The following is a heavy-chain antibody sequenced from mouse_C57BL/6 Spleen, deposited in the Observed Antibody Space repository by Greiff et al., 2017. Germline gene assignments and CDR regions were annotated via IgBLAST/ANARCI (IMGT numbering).Heavy chain of an antibody. CDR2: IDPSDSYT. CDR1: GYTFTSYW. V-gene: IGHV1-59*01. Sequence: QVQLQQPGAELVRPGTSVKLSCKASGYTFTSYWMHWVKQRPGQGLEWIGVIDPSDSYTNYNQKFKGKATLTVDTSSSTAYMQLSSLPSEDSAVYYCARRDGSDSNYAMDYWGQGTSVTGSS. D-gene: IGHD1-1*01. CDR3: ARRDGSDSNYAMDY. J-gene: IGHJ4*01.